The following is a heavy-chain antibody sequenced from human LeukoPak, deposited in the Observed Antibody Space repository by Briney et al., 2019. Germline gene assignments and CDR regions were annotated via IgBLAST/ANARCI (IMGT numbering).Heavy chain of an antibody. J-gene: IGHJ3*02. Sequence: PSETLSLTCTVSGGSISSSSYYWGWIRQPPGKGLEWIGSIYYSGSTYYNPSLKSRVTISVDTSKNQFSLKLSSVTAADTAVYYCARDVIIAAAGEAFDIWGQGTMVTVSS. CDR3: ARDVIIAAAGEAFDI. CDR1: GGSISSSSYY. D-gene: IGHD6-13*01. V-gene: IGHV4-39*07. CDR2: IYYSGST.